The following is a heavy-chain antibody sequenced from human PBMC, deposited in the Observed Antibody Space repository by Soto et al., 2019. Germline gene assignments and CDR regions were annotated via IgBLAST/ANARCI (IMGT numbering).Heavy chain of an antibody. D-gene: IGHD6-19*01. V-gene: IGHV5-51*01. J-gene: IGHJ4*02. CDR3: ARGYNSGWSMHPYYIDF. Sequence: GESLKISCKSYGYSFTTYWIAWVRQMPEKGLEWMGIIFPRDFDTRYSPSFQGHVTISVDKSINTAYLQWSSLRASDTAMYYCARGYNSGWSMHPYYIDFWGRGTLVTGSS. CDR2: IFPRDFDT. CDR1: GYSFTTYW.